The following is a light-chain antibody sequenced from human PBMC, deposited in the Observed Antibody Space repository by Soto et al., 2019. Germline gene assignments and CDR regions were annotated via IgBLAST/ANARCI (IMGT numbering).Light chain of an antibody. J-gene: IGKJ4*01. V-gene: IGKV3-15*01. Sequence: EIVMTQSPATLSVSPGERATLSCRASQSVSSNLAWYQQKPGQAPRLLIYDASTRATGIPARFSGSGSGTEFTLTISSLQSEDFAVYYCQQYNNLPLTFGGGTNVEIK. CDR3: QQYNNLPLT. CDR2: DAS. CDR1: QSVSSN.